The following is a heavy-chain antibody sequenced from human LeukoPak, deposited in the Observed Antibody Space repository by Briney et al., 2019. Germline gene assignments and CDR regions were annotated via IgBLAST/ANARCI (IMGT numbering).Heavy chain of an antibody. J-gene: IGHJ4*02. CDR3: ARDDHDSSGYYGYYFDY. V-gene: IGHV3-21*01. D-gene: IGHD3-22*01. CDR1: GFTFSSYS. CDR2: ISSSSSYI. Sequence: GGSLRLSCAASGFTFSSYSMNWVRQAPGKGLEWVSSISSSSSYIYYADSVKGRFTISRDNAENSLYLQMNSLRAEDTAVYYCARDDHDSSGYYGYYFDYWGQGTLVTVSS.